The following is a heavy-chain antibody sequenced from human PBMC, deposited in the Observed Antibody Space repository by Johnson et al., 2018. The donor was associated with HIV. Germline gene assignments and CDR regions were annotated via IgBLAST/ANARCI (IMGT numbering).Heavy chain of an antibody. V-gene: IGHV3-30*03. CDR1: GFTFGSYG. Sequence: QVQVVESGGGVVQPGRSLRLSCAASGFTFGSYGIHWVRQAPGKGLEWVAVISYDGSNKYYADSVKGRFTISRDNSKNTLYLQMNSLRAEDTAVYYCARPVAGMNDAFDIWGQGTMVTVSS. CDR2: ISYDGSNK. D-gene: IGHD6-19*01. J-gene: IGHJ3*02. CDR3: ARPVAGMNDAFDI.